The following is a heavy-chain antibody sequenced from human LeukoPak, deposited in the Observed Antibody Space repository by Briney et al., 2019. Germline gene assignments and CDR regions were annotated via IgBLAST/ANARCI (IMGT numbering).Heavy chain of an antibody. CDR3: ARDYFYGLDV. CDR1: GFTFSSYW. Sequence: GGSLRLSCAVSGFTFSSYWIHWVRQAPGKGLVWVSRFSDDEGRTVYADSVKGRFTISKDNAKNTLYLQMNSLRAEDTAVYYCARDYFYGLDVWGQGTTVNVSS. CDR2: FSDDEGRT. V-gene: IGHV3-74*01. J-gene: IGHJ6*02.